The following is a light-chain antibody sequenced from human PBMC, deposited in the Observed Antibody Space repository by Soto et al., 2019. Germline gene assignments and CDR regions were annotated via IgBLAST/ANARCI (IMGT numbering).Light chain of an antibody. CDR2: DVS. J-gene: IGLJ2*01. CDR1: SSEVGGYNY. CDR3: SSYTSSSTLVV. Sequence: QSVLTQPASVSGSPGQSITISCTGTSSEVGGYNYVSWYQQHPGKAPKLIIYDVSNRPSGVSNRFSGSKSGNTASLTISGLQAEDEADYYCSSYTSSSTLVVFGGGTKVTVL. V-gene: IGLV2-14*01.